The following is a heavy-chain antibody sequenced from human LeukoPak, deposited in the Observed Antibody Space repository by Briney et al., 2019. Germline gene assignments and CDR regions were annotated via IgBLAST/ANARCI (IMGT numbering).Heavy chain of an antibody. D-gene: IGHD3-3*01. V-gene: IGHV4-30-4*02. CDR1: GGSISNGDYY. J-gene: IGHJ4*02. CDR3: ARIRRLTTFAVVITNYFDY. Sequence: SDTLSLTCTVSGGSISNGDYYWSWIRQPPGQGLEWIGYIYYSGSTYYKSSLKSRVSISVDTSKNQFSLKLSSVIAADTAVYYCARIRRLTTFAVVITNYFDYWGQGTLVTVSS. CDR2: IYYSGST.